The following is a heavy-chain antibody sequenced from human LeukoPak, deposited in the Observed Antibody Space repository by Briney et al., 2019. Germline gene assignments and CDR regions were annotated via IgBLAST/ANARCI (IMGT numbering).Heavy chain of an antibody. J-gene: IGHJ4*02. D-gene: IGHD2-15*01. CDR2: ISSSSSYI. Sequence: GGSLRLSCAASGFTFSNYNMNWVRQAPGEGLEWVSSISSSSSYITYADSVKGRFTISRDNAKNSLYLQMHSLRAEDTAVYYCASETEGYCSGGSCYSVSLDYWGQGTLVTVSS. CDR1: GFTFSNYN. V-gene: IGHV3-21*04. CDR3: ASETEGYCSGGSCYSVSLDY.